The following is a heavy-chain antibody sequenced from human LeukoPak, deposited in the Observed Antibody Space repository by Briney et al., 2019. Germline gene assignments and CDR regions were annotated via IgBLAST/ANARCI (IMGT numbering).Heavy chain of an antibody. CDR3: ARGGYSFHY. V-gene: IGHV3-7*05. Sequence: PGGSLRLSCAASGFAFITYSMNWVRQAPGKGLEWVANIKQDGSEKYYVGSVKGRFTISRDNAKNSLYLQMNSLRAEDTAVYYCARGGYSFHYWGQGTLITVSS. J-gene: IGHJ4*02. CDR1: GFAFITYS. D-gene: IGHD5-12*01. CDR2: IKQDGSEK.